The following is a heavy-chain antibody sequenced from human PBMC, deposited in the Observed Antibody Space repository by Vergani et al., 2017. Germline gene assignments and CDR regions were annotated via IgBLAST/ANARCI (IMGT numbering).Heavy chain of an antibody. Sequence: EMQLVESGGGLVQPGRSLRLSCTASGFTFGDYAMSWFRQAPGKGLEWVGFIRSKAYGGTTEYAASVKGRFTISRDDSKSIAYLQMNSLKTEDTAVYYCTRDAVTIWEHIVVVTXPPVYYYYYYGMDVWGQGTTVTVSS. V-gene: IGHV3-49*03. J-gene: IGHJ6*02. CDR3: TRDAVTIWEHIVVVTXPPVYYYYYYGMDV. CDR2: IRSKAYGGTT. CDR1: GFTFGDYA. D-gene: IGHD2-21*02.